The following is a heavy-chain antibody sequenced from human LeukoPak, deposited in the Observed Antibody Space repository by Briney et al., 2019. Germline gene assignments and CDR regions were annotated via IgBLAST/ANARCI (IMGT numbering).Heavy chain of an antibody. D-gene: IGHD3-22*01. CDR2: ISYDGSNK. J-gene: IGHJ3*02. Sequence: GGSLRLSCAASRFTFSSYAMHWVRQAPGKGLEWVAVISYDGSNKYYADSVKGRFTISRDNSKNTLYLQMNSLRAEDTAVYYCARSVVVITTFDAFDIWGQGTMVAVSS. V-gene: IGHV3-30-3*01. CDR1: RFTFSSYA. CDR3: ARSVVVITTFDAFDI.